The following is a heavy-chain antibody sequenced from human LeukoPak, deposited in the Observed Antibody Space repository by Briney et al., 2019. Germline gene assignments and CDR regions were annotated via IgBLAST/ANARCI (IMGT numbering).Heavy chain of an antibody. D-gene: IGHD3-22*01. CDR3: ARDLYYYDSSGYYYDSGDY. V-gene: IGHV1-46*01. CDR1: GYTFTSYY. CDR2: INPSGGST. J-gene: IGHJ4*02. Sequence: VASVKVSCKASGYTFTSYYMHWVRQAPGQGLEWMGLINPSGGSTSYAQKFQGRVTMTRDTSTSTVYMELSSLRSEDTAVYYCARDLYYYDSSGYYYDSGDYWGQGTLVTVSS.